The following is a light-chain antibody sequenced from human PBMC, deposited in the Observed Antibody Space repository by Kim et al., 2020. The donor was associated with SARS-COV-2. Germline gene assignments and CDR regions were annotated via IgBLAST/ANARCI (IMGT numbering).Light chain of an antibody. CDR1: ISDIGSVS. V-gene: IGLV1-44*01. J-gene: IGLJ2*01. CDR3: TTWDDGLNGVV. CDR2: SNN. Sequence: GQRVTVSCSGSISDIGSVSVNWYLRLHGTPPRLLIYSNNQRPSGVPDRFSGSESGTSASLAISGLQSEDVADYYCTTWDDGLNGVVFGGGTQLTVL.